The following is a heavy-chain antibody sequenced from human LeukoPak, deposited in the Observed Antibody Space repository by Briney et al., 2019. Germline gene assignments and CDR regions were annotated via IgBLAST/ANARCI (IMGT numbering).Heavy chain of an antibody. V-gene: IGHV1-69*04. CDR1: GGTFNSYA. Sequence: VKVSFMTSGGTFNSYAVDLVRPAPGQGVGGVGRIIASVGLTTYAQKFQARVAISAETSTGTTYMELSSLRSEDTAIYYCAIGEDFDSWGQGTLVTVSS. D-gene: IGHD3-10*01. J-gene: IGHJ4*02. CDR3: AIGEDFDS. CDR2: IIASVGLT.